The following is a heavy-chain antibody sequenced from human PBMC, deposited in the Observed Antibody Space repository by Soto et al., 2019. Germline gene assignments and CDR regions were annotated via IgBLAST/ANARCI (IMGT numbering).Heavy chain of an antibody. CDR3: ARDGRPFVPNAAEFDI. V-gene: IGHV1-18*01. CDR2: ISAYNGDT. J-gene: IGHJ3*02. CDR1: GYTFRNYG. Sequence: QVQLVQSGTELKKPGASVKVSCKASGYTFRNYGINWVRQAPGQGLEWMGWISAYNGDTNYAQKFQGRVTMATDTPTSTAYMELRRLKSDDPAVYYCARDGRPFVPNAAEFDIWGQGTTVSVSS. D-gene: IGHD2-15*01.